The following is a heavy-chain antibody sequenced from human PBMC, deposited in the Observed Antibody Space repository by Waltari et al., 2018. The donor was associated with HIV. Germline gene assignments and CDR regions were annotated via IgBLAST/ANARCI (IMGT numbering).Heavy chain of an antibody. J-gene: IGHJ4*02. CDR2: INPNSCGT. CDR3: ARRIAVAGEFDY. Sequence: QQLPCGASVKKHGPTVSVSGSHSGYSLDRNYLKWARQAPGQGLEWMGRINPNSCGTNYAQKFQGRVTMTRDTSISTAYMELSRLRSDDTAVYYCARRIAVAGEFDYWGQGTLVTVSS. V-gene: IGHV1-2*06. CDR1: GYSLDRNY. D-gene: IGHD6-19*01.